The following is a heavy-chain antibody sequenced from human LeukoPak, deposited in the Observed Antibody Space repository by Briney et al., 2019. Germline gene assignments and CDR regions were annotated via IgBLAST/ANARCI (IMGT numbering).Heavy chain of an antibody. Sequence: PGGSLRLSCAASGFTFSSYSMNWVRQAPGKGLEWVSSISSSSSYIYYADSVKGRFTISRDNAKNSLYLQMNSRRAEDTAVYYCARDDYGDYFFDYWGQGTLVTVSS. CDR3: ARDDYGDYFFDY. CDR2: ISSSSSYI. J-gene: IGHJ4*02. CDR1: GFTFSSYS. D-gene: IGHD4-17*01. V-gene: IGHV3-21*01.